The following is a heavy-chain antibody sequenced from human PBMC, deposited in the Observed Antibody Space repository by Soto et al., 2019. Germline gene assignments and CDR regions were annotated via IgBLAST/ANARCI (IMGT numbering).Heavy chain of an antibody. J-gene: IGHJ4*02. CDR1: GFTYSIYA. Sequence: PGGSLRLSCTASGFTYSIYAMAWVRQAPGKGLEWVSAISGSGGETYYADSVKGRFTISRDNSKNTVYLQITNLRADDTAVYYCAKEIAVAVATPPEYWGQGTLVTVSS. D-gene: IGHD5-12*01. CDR3: AKEIAVAVATPPEY. CDR2: ISGSGGET. V-gene: IGHV3-23*01.